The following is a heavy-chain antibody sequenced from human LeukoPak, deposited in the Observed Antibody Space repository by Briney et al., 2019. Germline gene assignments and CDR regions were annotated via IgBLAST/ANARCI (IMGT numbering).Heavy chain of an antibody. CDR3: ASLRFLEWSPDGMDV. V-gene: IGHV3-66*02. CDR1: GFTVSSNY. Sequence: GSLRLSFAASGFTVSSNYMSWVRQAPGKGLEWVSVIYSGGSTYYADSVKGRFTISRDNSKNTLYLQMNSLRAEDTAVYYCASLRFLEWSPDGMDVWGQGTTVTVSS. CDR2: IYSGGST. J-gene: IGHJ6*02. D-gene: IGHD3-3*01.